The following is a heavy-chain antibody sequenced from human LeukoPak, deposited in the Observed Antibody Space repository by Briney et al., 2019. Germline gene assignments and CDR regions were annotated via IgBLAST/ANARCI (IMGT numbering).Heavy chain of an antibody. CDR3: ARARRQQLVRGGSYYYYYMDV. V-gene: IGHV4-38-2*02. CDR1: GYSISSGYY. Sequence: SETLSLTCTVSGYSISSGYYWGWMRQPPGKGLEWIGSIYHSGSTNYNPSLKSRVTISVDPSKNQFSLKLSSVTAADTAVYYCARARRQQLVRGGSYYYYYMDVWGKGTTVTISS. D-gene: IGHD6-13*01. J-gene: IGHJ6*03. CDR2: IYHSGST.